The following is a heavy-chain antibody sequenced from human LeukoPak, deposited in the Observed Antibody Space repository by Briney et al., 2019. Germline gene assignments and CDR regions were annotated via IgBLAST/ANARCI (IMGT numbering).Heavy chain of an antibody. J-gene: IGHJ4*02. Sequence: GGSLRLSCAASGFSFSIHAMSWVRQAPGKGLEWVSAIGAGSAYTEYADSVKGRFTISRDDSKNTLLLQMYSLRAEDTAVYYCVQDFWATTGYWGQGTLVTVSS. V-gene: IGHV3-23*01. CDR3: VQDFWATTGY. D-gene: IGHD4-17*01. CDR1: GFSFSIHA. CDR2: IGAGSAYT.